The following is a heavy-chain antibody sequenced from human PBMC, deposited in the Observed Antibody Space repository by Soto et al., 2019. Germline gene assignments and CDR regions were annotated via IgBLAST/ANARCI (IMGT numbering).Heavy chain of an antibody. V-gene: IGHV3-33*01. D-gene: IGHD3-10*01. CDR3: VTGDDSGRAE. CDR2: IWNDGSDK. Sequence: QVQLVESGGGVAQPGMSLRLSCAASGFIFSNYGMHWVRQAPGKGLEWVAVIWNDGSDKYYPDSVKGRFNISRDKSKNTLYRQMNSLSAEDTAVYYCVTGDDSGRAEWGQGTLGTVSS. CDR1: GFIFSNYG. J-gene: IGHJ4*02.